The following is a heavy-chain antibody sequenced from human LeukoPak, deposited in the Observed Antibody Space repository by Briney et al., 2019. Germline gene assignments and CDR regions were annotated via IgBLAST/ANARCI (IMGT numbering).Heavy chain of an antibody. J-gene: IGHJ4*02. Sequence: PGGSLRLSCAASGFTFSSYGMHWVRQAPGKGLEWVAVISYDGSNKYYADSVKGRFTISRDNSKNTLYLQMNSLGAEDTAVYYCAKAHGSSSCPDYWGQGTLVTVSS. D-gene: IGHD6-13*01. CDR2: ISYDGSNK. CDR3: AKAHGSSSCPDY. CDR1: GFTFSSYG. V-gene: IGHV3-30*18.